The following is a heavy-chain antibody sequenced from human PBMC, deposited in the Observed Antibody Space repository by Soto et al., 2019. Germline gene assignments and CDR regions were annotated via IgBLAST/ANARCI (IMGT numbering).Heavy chain of an antibody. Sequence: EVQLVESEGGLVQRGGSLRLSCAASGFTFNYYWMHWVRQAPGQGLVWVSHIHSDGSTTTYADSVKGRFTISRDNAKNTLYLQMSSQRAADTAVYYCVRGDKGGFDLWGQGTTVTVSS. J-gene: IGHJ3*01. CDR2: IHSDGSTT. CDR1: GFTFNYYW. V-gene: IGHV3-74*01. CDR3: VRGDKGGFDL. D-gene: IGHD2-21*02.